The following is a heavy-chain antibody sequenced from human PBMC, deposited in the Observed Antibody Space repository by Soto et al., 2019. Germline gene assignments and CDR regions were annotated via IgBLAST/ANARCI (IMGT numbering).Heavy chain of an antibody. CDR1: GGSISSGGYY. J-gene: IGHJ4*02. CDR2: IYHSGTT. Sequence: QVQLQESSSGLVRPSQTLSLTCTVSGGSISSGGYYWSWVRQQPGKGLEWIGYIYHSGTTYYNPSLKSRVIISVDTSKNQFSLKLSSVTAADTAVYYCARNPMRYPSYFDSWGRGTLVTVSS. CDR3: ARNPMRYPSYFDS. D-gene: IGHD1-1*01. V-gene: IGHV4-31*03.